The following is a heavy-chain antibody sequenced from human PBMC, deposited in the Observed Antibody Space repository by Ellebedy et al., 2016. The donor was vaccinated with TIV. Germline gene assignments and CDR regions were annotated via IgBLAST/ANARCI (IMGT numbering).Heavy chain of an antibody. Sequence: SETLSLTXNVSGAAISDYYWSWIRQPPGKGLEWIGYIYYTATPVYNPSLKSRVTISADTSKNQFSLNQKSVSAADTAVYYCARDPSGDYGYWGRGSLVTVSS. CDR1: GAAISDYY. CDR3: ARDPSGDYGY. D-gene: IGHD4-17*01. V-gene: IGHV4-59*01. CDR2: IYYTATP. J-gene: IGHJ4*01.